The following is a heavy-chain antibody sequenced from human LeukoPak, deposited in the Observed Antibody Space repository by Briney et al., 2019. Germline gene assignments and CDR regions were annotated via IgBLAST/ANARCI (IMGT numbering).Heavy chain of an antibody. Sequence: SSQTLSLTCTVSVGSISSGCYYWSWIRQPAGKGLEWIGRIYTSGSTNYNPSLKSRVTISVDTSKNQFSLKLSSVTAADTAVYYCATQEGPVCGGNSLDYWGQGTLVTVSS. CDR1: VGSISSGCYY. D-gene: IGHD4-23*01. CDR2: IYTSGST. CDR3: ATQEGPVCGGNSLDY. V-gene: IGHV4-61*02. J-gene: IGHJ4*02.